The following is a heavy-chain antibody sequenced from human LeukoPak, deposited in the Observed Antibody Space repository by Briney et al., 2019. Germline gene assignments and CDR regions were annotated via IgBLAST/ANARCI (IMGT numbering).Heavy chain of an antibody. CDR2: IWSDGTNR. CDR1: GFIFNHYA. V-gene: IGHV3-33*01. Sequence: GTSLRLSCEASGFIFNHYALHRVRQAPHKGLGWVAVIWSDGTNRYYADSVKGRFSIFRDDSQKRVFLQMNSLRAEDTAVYYCVRDAQRGFDYSNSLQYWGQGALVTVSS. CDR3: VRDAQRGFDYSNSLQY. D-gene: IGHD4-11*01. J-gene: IGHJ4*02.